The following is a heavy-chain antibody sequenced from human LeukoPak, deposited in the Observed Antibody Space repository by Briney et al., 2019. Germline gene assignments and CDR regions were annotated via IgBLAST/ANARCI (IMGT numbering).Heavy chain of an antibody. CDR1: GYTLTELS. CDR3: ATDRGSGWYYRHPFDP. Sequence: VASVNVSCKVSGYTLTELSMHWVRQAPGKGLEWMGGFDPEDGETIYAQKFQGRVTMTEDTSTDTAYMELSSLRSEDTAVYYCATDRGSGWYYRHPFDPWGQGTLVTVSS. V-gene: IGHV1-24*01. J-gene: IGHJ5*02. CDR2: FDPEDGET. D-gene: IGHD6-19*01.